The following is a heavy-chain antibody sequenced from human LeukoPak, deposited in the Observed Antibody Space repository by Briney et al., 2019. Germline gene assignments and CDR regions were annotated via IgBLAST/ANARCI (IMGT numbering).Heavy chain of an antibody. D-gene: IGHD2-21*02. Sequence: SETLSLICTVSGGSIRRDGDLWGWIRQPPGKGLEWIGTISHGGRTYYNPSPKSRVTISVETTKNQFSLKLSSVTATDTAVYYCARHADRIGDCYRNWGQGTLVTVYS. CDR1: GGSIRRDGDL. J-gene: IGHJ4*02. CDR2: ISHGGRT. V-gene: IGHV4-39*01. CDR3: ARHADRIGDCYRN.